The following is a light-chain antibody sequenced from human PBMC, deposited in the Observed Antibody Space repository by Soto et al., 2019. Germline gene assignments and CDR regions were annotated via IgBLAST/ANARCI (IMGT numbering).Light chain of an antibody. CDR1: QSVSSS. Sequence: EVVMMQSPDTLSVSPGERATLSCRASQSVSSSLAWYQQKPGQAPRLLIYGASTRATGVPARFSGSGSGTEFTLTISSLQSEDVAVYYCQHFHNWPPWTFGQGTRVEIK. J-gene: IGKJ1*01. CDR2: GAS. CDR3: QHFHNWPPWT. V-gene: IGKV3-15*01.